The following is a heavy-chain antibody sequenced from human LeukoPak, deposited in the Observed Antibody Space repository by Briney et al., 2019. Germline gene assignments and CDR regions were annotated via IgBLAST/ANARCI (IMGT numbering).Heavy chain of an antibody. D-gene: IGHD4-17*01. CDR1: GYTFTSYG. CDR3: ARVASPSYGDYEIDY. J-gene: IGHJ4*02. V-gene: IGHV1-18*01. CDR2: ISAYNGNT. Sequence: ASVKVSCKASGYTFTSYGISWVRQAPGQGLEWMGWISAYNGNTNYAQKLQGRVTMTTDTSTSTAYMELRSLRSDGTAVYYCARVASPSYGDYEIDYWGQGTLVTVSS.